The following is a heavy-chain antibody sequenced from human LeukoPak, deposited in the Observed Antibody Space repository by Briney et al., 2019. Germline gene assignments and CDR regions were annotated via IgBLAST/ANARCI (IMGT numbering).Heavy chain of an antibody. D-gene: IGHD6-19*01. CDR2: ISTSGTSI. J-gene: IGHJ4*02. CDR3: ARDRDTSGWSGY. V-gene: IGHV3-21*04. Sequence: GGSLRLSCAASGFTFTTYSMTRVRQAPGKGLEWVSSISTSGTSIYYADSVKGRFTISRDNAKTSLYLQMNSLRADDTAVYYCARDRDTSGWSGYWGQGTLVTVSS. CDR1: GFTFTTYS.